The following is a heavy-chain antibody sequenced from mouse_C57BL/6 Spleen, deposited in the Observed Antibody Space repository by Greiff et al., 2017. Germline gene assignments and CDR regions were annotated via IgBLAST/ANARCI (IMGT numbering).Heavy chain of an antibody. V-gene: IGHV1-9*01. D-gene: IGHD2-4*01. Sequence: VQLQQSGAELMKPGASVKLSCKATGYTFTGYWIEWVKQRPGHGLEGIGEILPGSGSTNYNEKFKGKATFTADTSSNTAYMQLSSLTTEESAIYSCAKSLIYDDYLYYFDYWGQGTTLTVSS. CDR2: ILPGSGST. J-gene: IGHJ2*01. CDR3: AKSLIYDDYLYYFDY. CDR1: GYTFTGYW.